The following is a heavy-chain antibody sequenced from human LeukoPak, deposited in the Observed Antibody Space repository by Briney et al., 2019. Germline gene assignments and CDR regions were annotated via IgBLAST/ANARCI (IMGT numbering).Heavy chain of an antibody. V-gene: IGHV3-23*01. CDR1: GFTFSSYA. CDR3: AKDSCSSTRCGGYFDY. Sequence: GGSLRLSCAASGFTFSSYAMSWVRQAPGKGLEWVSAISGSGSSTYYADSVKGRFTISRDNSKTTLYLKMNSLRAEGTVVYYCAKDSCSSTRCGGYFDYWGQGTLVTVSS. D-gene: IGHD2-2*01. J-gene: IGHJ4*02. CDR2: ISGSGSST.